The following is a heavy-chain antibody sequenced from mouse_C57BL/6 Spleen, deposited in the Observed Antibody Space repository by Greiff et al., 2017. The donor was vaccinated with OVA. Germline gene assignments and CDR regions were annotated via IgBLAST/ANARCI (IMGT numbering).Heavy chain of an antibody. CDR1: GFTFSSYA. J-gene: IGHJ3*01. V-gene: IGHV5-4*01. CDR3: ARDDDYDGLRFAY. Sequence: DVKLVESGGGLVKPGGSLKLSCAASGFTFSSYAMSWVRQTPEKRLEWVATISDGGSYTYYPDNVKGRFTISRDNAKNNLYLQMSHLKSEDTAMYYCARDDDYDGLRFAYWGQGTLVTVSA. CDR2: ISDGGSYT. D-gene: IGHD2-4*01.